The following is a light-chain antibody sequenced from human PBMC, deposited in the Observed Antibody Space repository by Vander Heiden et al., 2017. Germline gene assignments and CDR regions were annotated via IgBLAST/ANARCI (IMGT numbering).Light chain of an antibody. CDR1: QSVLYSSNNKNY. Sequence: TLTPDSLAVSLGERATINCKSSQSVLYSSNNKNYLAWYQQKPGQPPKLLIYWASTRESGVPDRFSGSGSGTDFTLTISSLQAEDVAVYYCQQYYSTLWTFGQGTKVEIK. CDR3: QQYYSTLWT. J-gene: IGKJ1*01. V-gene: IGKV4-1*01. CDR2: WAS.